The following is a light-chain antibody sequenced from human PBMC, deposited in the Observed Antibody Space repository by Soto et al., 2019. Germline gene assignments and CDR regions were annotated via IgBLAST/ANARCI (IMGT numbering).Light chain of an antibody. CDR3: QQYNEWPLT. CDR2: FAS. Sequence: ERVMTQFPATLSVSPGAKATLSCRASQTVSNNLAWYQQKPGQAPRLLIYFASTRATGVPARFSGSGSGTEFTLTLSNLQSEDSAVYYCQQYNEWPLTFGGGTKLETK. CDR1: QTVSNN. V-gene: IGKV3-15*01. J-gene: IGKJ4*01.